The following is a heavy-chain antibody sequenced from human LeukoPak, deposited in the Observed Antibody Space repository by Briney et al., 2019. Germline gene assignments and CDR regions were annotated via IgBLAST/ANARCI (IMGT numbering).Heavy chain of an antibody. CDR2: ISGSGGST. V-gene: IGHV3-23*01. CDR1: GFTFSSYA. J-gene: IGHJ4*02. D-gene: IGHD3-22*01. Sequence: GGSLRLSCAASGFTFSSYAMSWVRQAPGKGLEWVSAISGSGGSTYYADSVKGRFTISRDNSKNTLYLQMNSLSAEDTAVYYCAKDGSVITMIVVVMAYYFDYWGQGTLVTVSS. CDR3: AKDGSVITMIVVVMAYYFDY.